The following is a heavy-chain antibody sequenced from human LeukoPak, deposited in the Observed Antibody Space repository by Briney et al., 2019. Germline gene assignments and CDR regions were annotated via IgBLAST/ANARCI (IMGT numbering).Heavy chain of an antibody. J-gene: IGHJ4*02. CDR3: ARGRSGYYYFDY. CDR1: GGSISSYY. V-gene: IGHV4-59*01. D-gene: IGHD3-22*01. CDR2: IYYSGST. Sequence: NPSETLSLTCTVPGGSISSYYWSWIRQPPGKGLEWIGYIYYSGSTNYNPSLKSRVTISVDTSKNQFSLKLSSVTAADTAVYYCARGRSGYYYFDYWGQGTLVTVSS.